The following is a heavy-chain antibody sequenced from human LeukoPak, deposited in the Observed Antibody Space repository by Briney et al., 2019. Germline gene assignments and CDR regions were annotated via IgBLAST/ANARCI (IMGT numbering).Heavy chain of an antibody. Sequence: GGSLRLSCAASGFTVNSNYIHWVRQAPGKGLEWVSTISAGPGDTYYADSVKGRFTISRDNSKNTLFLQMNSLRAEDTALYYCVRRGTNLYFDFWGRGTLVTVSS. CDR3: VRRGTNLYFDF. V-gene: IGHV3-23*01. D-gene: IGHD1-14*01. CDR2: ISAGPGDT. CDR1: GFTVNSNY. J-gene: IGHJ2*01.